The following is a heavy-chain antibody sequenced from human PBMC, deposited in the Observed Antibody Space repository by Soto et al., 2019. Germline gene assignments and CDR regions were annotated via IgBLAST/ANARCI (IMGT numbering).Heavy chain of an antibody. V-gene: IGHV3-21*06. J-gene: IGHJ6*02. CDR3: ARDDPIFGAIPRMDI. Sequence: PGGSLRLSCSASGFPFSSYTMYWVRQAPGKGLEWVSSITTGGSRNIFYADSVKGRFTISRDNANNILYLQMNNLRVEDTAVYYCARDDPIFGAIPRMDIWAKGPRSPSP. CDR2: ITTGGSRNI. D-gene: IGHD3-3*01. CDR1: GFPFSSYT.